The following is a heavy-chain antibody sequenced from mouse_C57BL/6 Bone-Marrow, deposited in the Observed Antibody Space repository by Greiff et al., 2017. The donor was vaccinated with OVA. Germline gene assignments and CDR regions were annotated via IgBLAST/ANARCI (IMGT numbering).Heavy chain of an antibody. CDR3: ASQNWDDY. Sequence: QVQLQQPGAELVRPGTSVKLSCKASGYTFTSYWMHWVKQRPGQGLEWIGVIDPSDSYTNYNQKFKGKATLTVDTSSSTAYMQLSSLTSEGAAVYYCASQNWDDYWGQGTTLTVSS. CDR2: IDPSDSYT. D-gene: IGHD4-1*01. V-gene: IGHV1-59*01. J-gene: IGHJ2*01. CDR1: GYTFTSYW.